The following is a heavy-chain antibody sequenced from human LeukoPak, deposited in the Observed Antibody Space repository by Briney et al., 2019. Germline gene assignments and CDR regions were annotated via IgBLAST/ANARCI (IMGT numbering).Heavy chain of an antibody. CDR1: GGSFSGYY. CDR2: INHSGST. D-gene: IGHD5-18*01. V-gene: IGHV4-34*01. CDR3: ARVGVDTAMVSADLRGHPLDY. J-gene: IGHJ4*02. Sequence: SETLSLTCAVYGGSFSGYYWSWLRQPPGKGLEWLGEINHSGSTNYNPSLKSRVTISVDTSKNQFSLKLSSVTAADTAVYYCARVGVDTAMVSADLRGHPLDYWGQGTLVTVSS.